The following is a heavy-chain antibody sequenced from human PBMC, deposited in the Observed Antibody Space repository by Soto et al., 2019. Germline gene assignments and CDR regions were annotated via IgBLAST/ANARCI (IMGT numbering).Heavy chain of an antibody. Sequence: EERLLESGGGVVRPGGSLRLSCAASGFIFRNYAMSWVRQAAGKGPEWVSGITGSGDTTYYAHAVRGRFTISRDNSKNAQDLQMNSRRVEDTAVYYCAKGLNECGGNWFDPWGQGTLVTVSS. CDR1: GFIFRNYA. CDR3: AKGLNECGGNWFDP. D-gene: IGHD2-15*01. J-gene: IGHJ5*02. CDR2: ITGSGDTT. V-gene: IGHV3-23*01.